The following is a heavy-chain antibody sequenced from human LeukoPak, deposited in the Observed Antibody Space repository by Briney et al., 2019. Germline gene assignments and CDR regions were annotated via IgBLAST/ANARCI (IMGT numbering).Heavy chain of an antibody. Sequence: MPGGSLRLSCAASGFTFSSYGMSWVRQPPGKGLEWIGEINHSGSTNYNPSLKSRVTISVDTSKNQFSLKLSSVTAADTAVYYCARHALRYFDWLSRGPFFDYWGQGTLVTVSS. CDR2: INHSGST. J-gene: IGHJ4*02. CDR1: GFTFSSYG. V-gene: IGHV4-34*01. D-gene: IGHD3-9*01. CDR3: ARHALRYFDWLSRGPFFDY.